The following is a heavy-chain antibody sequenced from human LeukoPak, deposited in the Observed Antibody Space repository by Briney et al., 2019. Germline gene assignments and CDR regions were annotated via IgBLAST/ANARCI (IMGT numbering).Heavy chain of an antibody. CDR3: ARGPSGDQWLVRFAYPY. J-gene: IGHJ4*02. CDR2: IKQGGSEK. D-gene: IGHD6-19*01. V-gene: IGHV3-7*01. CDR1: GFTFSNYW. Sequence: GGSLRLSCAASGFTFSNYWMSWVRQAPGKGLEWVANIKQGGSEKSYVDSVKGRFTISRDSAKNSLYLQMNSLRTEDTAVYYCARGPSGDQWLVRFAYPYWGRGTLVTVSS.